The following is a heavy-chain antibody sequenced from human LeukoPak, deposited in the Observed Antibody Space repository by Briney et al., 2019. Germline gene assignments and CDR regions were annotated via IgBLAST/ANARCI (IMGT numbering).Heavy chain of an antibody. Sequence: GGSLRLSCAASGFTFSSYAMSWVRQAPGKGLEWISSISGSGGTTYYADSVKGRFTISRDNSKNTLYLQMNSLRPDDMAVYYCAKGNGKAAAGSVVDYWGQGTLVTVSS. CDR2: ISGSGGTT. CDR1: GFTFSSYA. D-gene: IGHD6-13*01. J-gene: IGHJ4*02. V-gene: IGHV3-23*01. CDR3: AKGNGKAAAGSVVDY.